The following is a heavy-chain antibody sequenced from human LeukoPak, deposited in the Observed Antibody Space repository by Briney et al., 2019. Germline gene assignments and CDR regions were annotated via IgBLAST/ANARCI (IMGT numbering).Heavy chain of an antibody. CDR2: IYYSGST. D-gene: IGHD6-6*01. V-gene: IGHV4-59*11. CDR1: GGSISSHY. J-gene: IGHJ4*02. Sequence: SETLSLTCTVSGGSISSHYWSWIRQPPGKGLEWIGYIYYSGSTNYNPSLKSRVTISVDTSKNQFSLKLSSVTAADTAVYYCAREGGAAPHFDYWGQGTLVTVSS. CDR3: AREGGAAPHFDY.